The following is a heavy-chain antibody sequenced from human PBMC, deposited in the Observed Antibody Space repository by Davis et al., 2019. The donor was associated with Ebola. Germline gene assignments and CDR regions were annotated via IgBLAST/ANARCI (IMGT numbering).Heavy chain of an antibody. D-gene: IGHD2-15*01. CDR2: IYYSGST. CDR1: GGSISSGGYY. V-gene: IGHV4-31*03. CDR3: ARGVVAATRGSDY. J-gene: IGHJ4*02. Sequence: PSETLSLTCTVSGGSISSGGYYWSWIRQHPGKGLEWIGYIYYSGSTYYNPSLKSRVTISVDTSKNQFSLKLSSVTAADTAVYYCARGVVAATRGSDYWGQGTLVTVSS.